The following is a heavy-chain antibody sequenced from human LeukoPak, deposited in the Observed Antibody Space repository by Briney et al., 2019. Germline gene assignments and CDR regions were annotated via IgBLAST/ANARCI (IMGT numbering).Heavy chain of an antibody. J-gene: IGHJ4*02. Sequence: PGGSLRLSCAASGFTFYDYGMTWVRQAPGKGLEWVAGINGNGDTTGYADSVKGRFTISRDNAKNSLYLQMNSLRAEDTALYYCARGNRGSSYGGDSWGQGTLVTVSS. CDR3: ARGNRGSSYGGDS. CDR1: GFTFYDYG. V-gene: IGHV3-20*04. D-gene: IGHD1-26*01. CDR2: INGNGDTT.